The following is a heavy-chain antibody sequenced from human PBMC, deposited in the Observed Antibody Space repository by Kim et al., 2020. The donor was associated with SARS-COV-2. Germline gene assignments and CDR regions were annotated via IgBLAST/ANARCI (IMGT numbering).Heavy chain of an antibody. J-gene: IGHJ4*02. V-gene: IGHV4-34*01. Sequence: PSLKSRVTISVDTSKNQFSLKLSSVTAADTAVYYCARGTIYSGYPRANDYWGQGTLVTVSS. D-gene: IGHD5-12*01. CDR3: ARGTIYSGYPRANDY.